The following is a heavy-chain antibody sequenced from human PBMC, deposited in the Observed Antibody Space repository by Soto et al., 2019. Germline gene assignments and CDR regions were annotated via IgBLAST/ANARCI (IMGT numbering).Heavy chain of an antibody. Sequence: PGGSLRPSCPASGFTFSSYEINGVRQAPGKGLEGVSYISSSGSTIYYADSVKGRFTISRDNAKNSLYLQMNSLRAEDTAVYYCARARGVVDFYSRPYWGQGTLVTVSS. CDR2: ISSSGSTI. CDR1: GFTFSSYE. J-gene: IGHJ4*02. CDR3: ARARGVVDFYSRPY. V-gene: IGHV3-48*03. D-gene: IGHD3-3*01.